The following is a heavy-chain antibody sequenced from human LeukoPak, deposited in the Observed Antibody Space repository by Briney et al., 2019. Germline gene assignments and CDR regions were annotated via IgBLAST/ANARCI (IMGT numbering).Heavy chain of an antibody. CDR2: VWFDGTNE. Sequence: GMSLRLSCAASGFTFSRYGMHWVRQAPGKGLEWVALVWFDGTNENYGDSVDGRFTISRDNSKNTVYLEMSSLRAEDTAIYYCARVRDSRDSDAFDTWGQGTMVTISS. V-gene: IGHV3-33*01. D-gene: IGHD6-13*01. CDR3: ARVRDSRDSDAFDT. J-gene: IGHJ3*02. CDR1: GFTFSRYG.